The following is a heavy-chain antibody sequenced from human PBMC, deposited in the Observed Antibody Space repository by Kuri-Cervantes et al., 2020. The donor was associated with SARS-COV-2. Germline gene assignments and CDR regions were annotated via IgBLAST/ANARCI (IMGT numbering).Heavy chain of an antibody. J-gene: IGHJ6*03. CDR1: GYTFTGYY. CDR3: ARDGVVVPAAMTSYYYYYMDV. Sequence: ASVKVSCKASGYTFTGYYMHWVRQAPGQGLEWMGWINPNSGGTNYAQKFQGRVTMTRDTSISTAYMELSRLRSEDTAVYYCARDGVVVPAAMTSYYYYYMDVWGKGTTVTVSS. CDR2: INPNSGGT. V-gene: IGHV1-2*02. D-gene: IGHD2-2*01.